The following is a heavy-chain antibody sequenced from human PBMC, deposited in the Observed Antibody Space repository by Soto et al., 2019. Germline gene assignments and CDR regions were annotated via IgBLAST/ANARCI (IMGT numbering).Heavy chain of an antibody. Sequence: QVQLQESGPGLVKPSQTLSLTCTVSGGSISSGGYYWSWIRQHPGKGLEWIGYIYSSGSTYYNPSLKTRFTISVDTSKNQFSLNLSYVTAADTAVYYCARGSPVWGSANFDYWGQGTLVTVSS. CDR1: GGSISSGGYY. V-gene: IGHV4-31*03. CDR3: ARGSPVWGSANFDY. D-gene: IGHD3-16*01. CDR2: IYSSGST. J-gene: IGHJ4*02.